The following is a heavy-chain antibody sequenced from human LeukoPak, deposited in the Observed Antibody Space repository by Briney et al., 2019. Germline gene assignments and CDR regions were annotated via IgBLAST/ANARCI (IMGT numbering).Heavy chain of an antibody. J-gene: IGHJ4*02. CDR2: ISTYINNT. V-gene: IGHV1-18*01. CDR3: ARIQSRIIAARPGNPAFDY. CDR1: GYTFTSYD. D-gene: IGHD6-6*01. Sequence: GASVKVSCKASGYTFTSYDITWVRQAPGQGLEWMGWISTYINNTHYAQKLQGRVTMTIATSTSTVYMELKSMSTDDTAVYCCARIQSRIIAARPGNPAFDYWGRGNLVTASS.